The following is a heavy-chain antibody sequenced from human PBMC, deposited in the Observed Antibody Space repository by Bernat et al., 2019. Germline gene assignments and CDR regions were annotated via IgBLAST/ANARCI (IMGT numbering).Heavy chain of an antibody. Sequence: QLQLQESGPGLVKPSETLSLTCTVSGGSLSSSSYYWGWIRQPPGKGLEWIGSIYYSGSTYYNPSLKSRVTISVDTSKNQFSLKLSSVTAADTAVYYCARHGMGVRGVIDYWGQGTLVTVSS. J-gene: IGHJ4*02. CDR2: IYYSGST. CDR3: ARHGMGVRGVIDY. CDR1: GGSLSSSSYY. D-gene: IGHD3-10*01. V-gene: IGHV4-39*01.